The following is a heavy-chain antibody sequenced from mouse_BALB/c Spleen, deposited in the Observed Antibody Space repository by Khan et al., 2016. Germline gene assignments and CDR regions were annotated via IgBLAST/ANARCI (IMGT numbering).Heavy chain of an antibody. CDR3: TTTPFPY. J-gene: IGHJ3*01. Sequence: QVQLKQSGAELVKPGASVKLSCKASGYTFTSYYMYWVKQRPGQGLEWIGEINPSNGGTNFNEKFKSKATLTVDKSSSTAYMQLSSLTSEDSAVYYCTTTPFPYWGRGTLVTVSA. D-gene: IGHD2-13*01. V-gene: IGHV1S81*02. CDR2: INPSNGGT. CDR1: GYTFTSYY.